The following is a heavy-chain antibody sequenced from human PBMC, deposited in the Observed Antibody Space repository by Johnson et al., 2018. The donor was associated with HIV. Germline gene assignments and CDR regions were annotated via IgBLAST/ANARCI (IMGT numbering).Heavy chain of an antibody. D-gene: IGHD4-17*01. V-gene: IGHV3-30*18. CDR3: AKDLPTTTVTTRPVNFNI. CDR1: GFTFSSYG. CDR2: ISYDGSNE. Sequence: QVQLVESGGGVVQPGRSLRLSCAASGFTFSSYGMHWVRQAPGKGLEWVAVISYDGSNEYYADSVKGRFTISRDNSKNTLYLQMNSLRVGDTAMYCCAKDLPTTTVTTRPVNFNIWGQGTMVTVSS. J-gene: IGHJ3*02.